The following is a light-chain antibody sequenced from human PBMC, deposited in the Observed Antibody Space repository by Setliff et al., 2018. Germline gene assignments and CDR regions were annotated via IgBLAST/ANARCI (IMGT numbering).Light chain of an antibody. J-gene: IGLJ1*01. CDR1: YSDVGGFDR. Sequence: QSALTQPPSVSGSLGQSVTISCTGTYSDVGGFDRVSWYQQPPGTAPKLIIYEVSHRPSGVSDRFSGSKSGTTASLTISGLRAEDEADYFCSSFTSTTTFYVFGPGTKVTVL. CDR3: SSFTSTTTFYV. CDR2: EVS. V-gene: IGLV2-18*02.